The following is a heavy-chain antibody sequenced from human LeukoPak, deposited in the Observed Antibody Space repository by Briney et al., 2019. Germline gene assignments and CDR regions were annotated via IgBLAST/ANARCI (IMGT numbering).Heavy chain of an antibody. CDR1: GYNFANSW. CDR2: IYPGDSDT. Sequence: GESLKISCEGSGYNFANSWIAWVRQMPGKGLEWMGIIYPGDSDTRYSPSFQGQVTISADKSISTAYLQWSSLKASDTAMYYCARLTTVTAFDIWGQGTMVTVSS. V-gene: IGHV5-51*01. D-gene: IGHD4-17*01. CDR3: ARLTTVTAFDI. J-gene: IGHJ3*02.